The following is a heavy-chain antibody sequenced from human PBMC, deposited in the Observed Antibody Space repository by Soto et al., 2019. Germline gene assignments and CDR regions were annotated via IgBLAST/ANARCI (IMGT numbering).Heavy chain of an antibody. CDR2: VSGDGRDI. CDR3: ARGLNKAAGGAFDV. CDR1: GFPFSWAG. V-gene: IGHV3-33*01. D-gene: IGHD3-16*01. Sequence: QVQLLQSGGGAVLPGNSLRLSCAASGFPFSWAGMHWLRQTPGKGLEWVAVVSGDGRDIDYAESVRGRLSNSRDNPKSTLYLQMNNLRVEDTAIYYCARGLNKAAGGAFDVWGQGTQVIVSS. J-gene: IGHJ3*01.